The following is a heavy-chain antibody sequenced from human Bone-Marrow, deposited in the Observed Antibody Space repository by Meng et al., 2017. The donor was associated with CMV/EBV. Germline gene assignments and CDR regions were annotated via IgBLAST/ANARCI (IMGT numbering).Heavy chain of an antibody. J-gene: IGHJ6*01. Sequence: ASVKVSCKASGYTFTGYYMHWVRQAPGQGLEWMGWINPNSGGTNYAQKFQGRVTMTRDTSISTAYMELSRLRSDDTAVYYCASHHYGGNSEATTRKYYYYGMDVWGQGPTVTVSS. CDR1: GYTFTGYY. CDR3: ASHHYGGNSEATTRKYYYYGMDV. V-gene: IGHV1-2*02. CDR2: INPNSGGT. D-gene: IGHD4-23*01.